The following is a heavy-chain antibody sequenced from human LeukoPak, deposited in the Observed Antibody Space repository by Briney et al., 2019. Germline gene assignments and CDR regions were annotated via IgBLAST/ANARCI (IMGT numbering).Heavy chain of an antibody. CDR3: ARDPSGYCSSTSCYKGSYYFDY. CDR1: GFTFSSYW. D-gene: IGHD2-2*02. V-gene: IGHV3-74*01. J-gene: IGHJ4*02. CDR2: IKSDGSST. Sequence: PGGSLGLSCAASGFTFSSYWMHWVRQAPGKGLVWVSRIKSDGSSTSYADSVKGRFTISRDNAKNTLYLQMNSLRAEDTAVYYCARDPSGYCSSTSCYKGSYYFDYWGQGTLVTVSS.